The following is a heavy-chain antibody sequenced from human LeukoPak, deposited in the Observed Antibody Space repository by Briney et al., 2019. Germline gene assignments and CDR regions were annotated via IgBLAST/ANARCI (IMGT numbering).Heavy chain of an antibody. CDR3: ARVLRNYYYYMDV. D-gene: IGHD5/OR15-5a*01. V-gene: IGHV4-34*01. CDR2: INHSGST. J-gene: IGHJ6*03. CDR1: GGSFSGYY. Sequence: SETLSLTCAVYGGSFSGYYWSWIRQPPGKGLEWIGEINHSGSTNYNPSRKSRVTISVDTSKNQFSLKLSSVTAADTAVYYCARVLRNYYYYMDVWGKGTTVTVSS.